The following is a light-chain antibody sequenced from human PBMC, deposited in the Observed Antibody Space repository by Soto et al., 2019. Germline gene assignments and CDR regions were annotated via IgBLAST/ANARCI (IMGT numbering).Light chain of an antibody. Sequence: DIVMTQSPDSLAVSLGEGAIINCKSSQSVLHSPTNNNYLAWYQKKPGQPPKSLIYWASTRESGVPARFSVTEPGTDFTPTINSPQAEDAAVYYCQPDYSTPRTFGQGTKVEIK. CDR1: QSVLHSPTNNNY. CDR3: QPDYSTPRT. CDR2: WAS. V-gene: IGKV4-1*01. J-gene: IGKJ1*01.